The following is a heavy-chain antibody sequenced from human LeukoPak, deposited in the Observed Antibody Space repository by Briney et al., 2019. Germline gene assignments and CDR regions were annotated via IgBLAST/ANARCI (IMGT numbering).Heavy chain of an antibody. J-gene: IGHJ4*02. Sequence: SETLSLTCTASGGSINNYYWNWIQQPPGKGLELIGYIYYSVSGGGTNYNPSLKSRVTISADTSKNQFSLKLSSVTAADTAVYYCARGGTMTTVPLWGQGTLVTVSS. D-gene: IGHD4-17*01. CDR2: IYYSVSGGGT. V-gene: IGHV4-59*08. CDR1: GGSINNYY. CDR3: ARGGTMTTVPL.